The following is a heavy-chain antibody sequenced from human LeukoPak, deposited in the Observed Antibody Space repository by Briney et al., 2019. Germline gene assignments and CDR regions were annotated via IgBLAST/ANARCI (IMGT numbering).Heavy chain of an antibody. CDR2: IYSGGST. CDR3: ARDSGGYYYDY. CDR1: GFTDSSKY. J-gene: IGHJ4*02. V-gene: IGHV3-66*01. D-gene: IGHD3-22*01. Sequence: GGSLRLSCAASGFTDSSKYMSWVRQAPGKGLEWVSVIYSGGSTSYADSVKARFTMSGDNSKNTLYLQMNSLRAEDTAVYYCARDSGGYYYDYWGQGTLVTVSS.